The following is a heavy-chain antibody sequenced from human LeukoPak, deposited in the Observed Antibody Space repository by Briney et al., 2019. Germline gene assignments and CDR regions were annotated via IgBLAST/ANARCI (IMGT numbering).Heavy chain of an antibody. V-gene: IGHV3-33*01. CDR3: ARENYGDYADAFDI. D-gene: IGHD4-17*01. CDR2: IWYDGSNK. J-gene: IGHJ3*02. Sequence: PGGSLRLSCAASGFTFSSYGIHWVRQAPGKGLEWVAVIWYDGSNKYYADSVKGRFTISRDNSKNTLYLQMNSLRAEDTAVYYCARENYGDYADAFDIWGQGTMVTVSS. CDR1: GFTFSSYG.